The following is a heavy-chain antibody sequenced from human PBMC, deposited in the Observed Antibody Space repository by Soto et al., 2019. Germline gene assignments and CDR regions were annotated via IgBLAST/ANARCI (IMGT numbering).Heavy chain of an antibody. D-gene: IGHD4-17*01. Sequence: GGSLRLSCAASGFTFSSYAMSWVRQAPGKGLEWVSAISGSGGSTYYADSVKGRFTISRDNSKNTLYLQMNSLRAEDTAVYYCAKDNFEDFYGTTGLPIGADVWGQGTTVTVSS. V-gene: IGHV3-23*01. J-gene: IGHJ6*02. CDR3: AKDNFEDFYGTTGLPIGADV. CDR1: GFTFSSYA. CDR2: ISGSGGST.